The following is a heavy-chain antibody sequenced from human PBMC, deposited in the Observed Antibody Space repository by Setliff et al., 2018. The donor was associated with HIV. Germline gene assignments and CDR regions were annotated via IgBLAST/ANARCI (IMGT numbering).Heavy chain of an antibody. CDR1: GGSISFYY. Sequence: PSETLSLTCSISGGSISFYYWNWLRQTPGKGLEWIAYTFDNGNTHYNPSLESRVTLSADTSRNQLSLKLSSVTAADTAVYYCARGIGTRYNYYMDVWGIGTTVTVSS. CDR2: TFDNGNT. J-gene: IGHJ6*03. D-gene: IGHD1-20*01. CDR3: ARGIGTRYNYYMDV. V-gene: IGHV4-59*12.